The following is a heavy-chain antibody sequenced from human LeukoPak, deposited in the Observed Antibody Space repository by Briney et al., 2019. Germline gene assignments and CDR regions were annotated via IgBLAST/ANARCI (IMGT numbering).Heavy chain of an antibody. Sequence: GGSLRLSCVASGFTFRSYDMHWVRQVPGKGLEWVALISYDGSNKYSADSVKGRFTISRDNSKNTLYLQMNSLRAEDTAVYYCARGARGSGWRGFDYWGQGTLVTVSS. J-gene: IGHJ4*02. V-gene: IGHV3-30*19. CDR1: GFTFRSYD. D-gene: IGHD6-19*01. CDR3: ARGARGSGWRGFDY. CDR2: ISYDGSNK.